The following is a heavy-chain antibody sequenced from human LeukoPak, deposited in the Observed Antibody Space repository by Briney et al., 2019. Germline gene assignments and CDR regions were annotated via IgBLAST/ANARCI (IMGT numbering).Heavy chain of an antibody. Sequence: PGGSLRLSCAASGFSVSSNFMSWVRQAPGKGLEWVSVIYSGGTTYYAGSVKGRFTISRDNSKNTLSLQMNNLRAEDTAVYYCARDKIEGPTKLDYWGQGILVTVSS. CDR1: GFSVSSNF. V-gene: IGHV3-53*01. D-gene: IGHD1-1*01. CDR3: ARDKIEGPTKLDY. J-gene: IGHJ4*02. CDR2: IYSGGTT.